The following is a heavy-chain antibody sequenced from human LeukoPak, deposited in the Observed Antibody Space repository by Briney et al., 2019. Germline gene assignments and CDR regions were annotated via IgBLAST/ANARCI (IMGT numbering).Heavy chain of an antibody. CDR3: AKDQRGYGKYYFDY. CDR2: ISAGGGST. J-gene: IGHJ4*02. CDR1: GFTFSSYA. V-gene: IGHV3-23*01. Sequence: GGSLRLSCAASGFTFSSYAMTWVRQVPGKGLEWVSLISAGGGSTYYADSVKGRFTISRDNSKNTLYLQMSSLRVEDTAIYYCAKDQRGYGKYYFDYWGQGILVTVSS. D-gene: IGHD6-25*01.